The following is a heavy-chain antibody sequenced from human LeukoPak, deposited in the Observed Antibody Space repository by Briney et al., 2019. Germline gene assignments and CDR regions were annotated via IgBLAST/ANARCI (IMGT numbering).Heavy chain of an antibody. D-gene: IGHD1-1*01. CDR3: ARMNGDYYYYMDV. J-gene: IGHJ6*03. CDR2: IYYSGST. V-gene: IGHV4-59*11. Sequence: SETLSLTCTVSGGSISSHYWSWIRQPPGKGLEWIGYIYYSGSTNYNPSLKSRVTISVDTSKNQFSLKLSSVTAADTAVYCCARMNGDYYYYMDVWGKGTTVTVSS. CDR1: GGSISSHY.